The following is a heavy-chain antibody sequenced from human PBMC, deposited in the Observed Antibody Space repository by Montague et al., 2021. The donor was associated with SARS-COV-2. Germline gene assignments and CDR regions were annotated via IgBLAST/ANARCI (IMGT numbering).Heavy chain of an antibody. D-gene: IGHD2-2*01. CDR1: GFTFDDYA. CDR2: ISGDGGST. V-gene: IGHV3-43*02. J-gene: IGHJ6*02. CDR3: AKDPEYCSSTSCDYYYYYGMDV. Sequence: SLRLSCEASGFTFDDYAMHWVRQAPGKGLEWVSLISGDGGSTYYADSVKGRFTISRDNSKNSLYLQMNSLRTEDTALYYCAKDPEYCSSTSCDYYYYYGMDVWGQGTTVTVSS.